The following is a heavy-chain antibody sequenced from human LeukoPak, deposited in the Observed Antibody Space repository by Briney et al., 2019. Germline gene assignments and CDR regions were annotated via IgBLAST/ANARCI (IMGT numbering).Heavy chain of an antibody. CDR2: IYYSGST. CDR3: ARVQGYSGYDYYYFYCMDV. D-gene: IGHD5-12*01. Sequence: PSETLSLTCTVSGGSISSYYWSWIRQPPGKGLEWIGYIYYSGSTNYNPSLKSRVTISVDTSKNQFSLKLSSVTAADTAVYFCARVQGYSGYDYYYFYCMDVWGKGTTVTISS. CDR1: GGSISSYY. V-gene: IGHV4-59*01. J-gene: IGHJ6*03.